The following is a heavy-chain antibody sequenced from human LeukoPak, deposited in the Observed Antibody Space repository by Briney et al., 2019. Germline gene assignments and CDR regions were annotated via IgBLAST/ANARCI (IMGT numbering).Heavy chain of an antibody. V-gene: IGHV1-18*01. CDR2: ISAYNGNT. J-gene: IGHJ3*02. CDR1: GYTFTSYG. CDR3: AGHLTTLDSYAFDI. Sequence: ASVKVSCKASGYTFTSYGISWVRQAPGQGLEWMGWISAYNGNTNYAQKLQGRVTMTTDTSTSTAYMKLRSLRSDDTAVYYCAGHLTTLDSYAFDIWGQGTMVTVSS. D-gene: IGHD4-11*01.